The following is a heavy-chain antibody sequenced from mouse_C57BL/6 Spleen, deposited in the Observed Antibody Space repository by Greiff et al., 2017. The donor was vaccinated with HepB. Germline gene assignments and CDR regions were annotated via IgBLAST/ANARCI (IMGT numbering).Heavy chain of an antibody. D-gene: IGHD2-2*01. V-gene: IGHV2-6*01. CDR3: ASRGYGYDPFAY. CDR1: GFSLTSYG. CDR2: IWGVGST. J-gene: IGHJ3*01. Sequence: VKLMESGPGLVAPSQRLSITCTVSGFSLTSYGVDWVRQSPGKGLEWLGVIWGVGSTNYNSALKSRLSISKDNSKSQVFLKMNSLQTDDTAMYYCASRGYGYDPFAYWGQGTLVTVSA.